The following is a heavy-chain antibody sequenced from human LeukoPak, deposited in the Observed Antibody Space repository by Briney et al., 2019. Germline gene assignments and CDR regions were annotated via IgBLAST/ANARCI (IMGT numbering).Heavy chain of an antibody. CDR1: GGSFSSSGCI. CDR2: VYYSGST. J-gene: IGHJ3*02. D-gene: IGHD1-26*01. V-gene: IGHV4-39*01. Sequence: PSETLSLTCTVSGGSFSSSGCIGGWIRQSPGKGLEWIGSVYYSGSTYYNPFLKGRVTISVDTSKNQFSLRLNSVTATDTAVYYCARHAGHSGRNLFAFDIWGQGTMVTVSS. CDR3: ARHAGHSGRNLFAFDI.